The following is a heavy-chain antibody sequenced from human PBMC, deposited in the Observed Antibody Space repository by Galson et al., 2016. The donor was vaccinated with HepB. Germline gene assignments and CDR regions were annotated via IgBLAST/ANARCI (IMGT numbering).Heavy chain of an antibody. CDR2: VYYSGST. V-gene: IGHV4-4*02. D-gene: IGHD3-22*01. J-gene: IGHJ4*02. CDR3: ARGWGLDSSGFYSYYFDY. Sequence: ETLSLTCAVSGVSISSSNWWSWVRQPPGTGLEWIGEVYYSGSTNYNPSLSSRVTISVDTSKKQFSLELTSVTAADTAVYYCARGWGLDSSGFYSYYFDYWGQGTRVTVSS. CDR1: GVSISSSNW.